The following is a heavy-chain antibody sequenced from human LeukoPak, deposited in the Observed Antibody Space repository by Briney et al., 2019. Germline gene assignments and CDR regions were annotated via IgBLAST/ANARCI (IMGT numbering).Heavy chain of an antibody. Sequence: KPSETLSLTCTVSGYSISSGFFWGWVRQPPGKGLEWIGTIYHSGSSYYNPSLKSRVTVSVDTSKNQFSLKLTSMTAADTAVYYCARDNQSSGWGPHYFNYWGQGTLVTVSS. CDR2: IYHSGSS. J-gene: IGHJ4*02. V-gene: IGHV4-38-2*02. D-gene: IGHD6-19*01. CDR3: ARDNQSSGWGPHYFNY. CDR1: GYSISSGFF.